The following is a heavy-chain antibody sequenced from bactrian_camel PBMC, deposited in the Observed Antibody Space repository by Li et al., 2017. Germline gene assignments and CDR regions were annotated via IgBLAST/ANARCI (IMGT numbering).Heavy chain of an antibody. V-gene: IGHV3S32*01. CDR1: GFTLGTCD. CDR3: VKPNPDARGGFDH. Sequence: VQLVESGGGLVQPGGSRSLSCAASGFTLGTCDMGWVRQAPGKGLEWAASLSGGGVASYADSVKGRFTVSRDFLKNTLYLQMNSLKPEDTAVNYCVKPNPDARGGFDHWGQGTQVTVS. CDR2: LSGGGVA. J-gene: IGHJ4*01. D-gene: IGHD1*01.